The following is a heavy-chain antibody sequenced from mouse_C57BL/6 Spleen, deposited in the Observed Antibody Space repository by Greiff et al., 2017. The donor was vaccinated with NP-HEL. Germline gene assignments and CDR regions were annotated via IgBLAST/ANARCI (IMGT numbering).Heavy chain of an antibody. CDR2: IYPRDGST. CDR1: GYTFTSYD. J-gene: IGHJ4*01. V-gene: IGHV1-85*01. D-gene: IGHD1-1*01. CDR3: ARGDYYGSRYGYAMDY. Sequence: VQLQQSGPELVKPGASVKLSCKASGYTFTSYDINWVKQRPGQGLEWIGWIYPRDGSTKYNEKFKGKATLTVDISSSTAYMELHSLTSEDSAVYFCARGDYYGSRYGYAMDYWGQGTSVTVSS.